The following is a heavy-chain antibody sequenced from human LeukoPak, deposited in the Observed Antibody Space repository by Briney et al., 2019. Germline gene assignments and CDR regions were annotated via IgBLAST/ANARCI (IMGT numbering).Heavy chain of an antibody. J-gene: IGHJ6*01. D-gene: IGHD3-22*01. CDR2: FYPGDSDT. CDR3: ARLTYDSSGYPYYYYYGMDV. Sequence: WGSLKISFQGSRFRFSSFWIGWVRPVPRKGVGWVGIFYPGDSDTRYSPSFQGQVTISADKSLSTAYLQWSSLKASDTAMYYCARLTYDSSGYPYYYYYGMDVCGPGTTGTVSS. V-gene: IGHV5-51*01. CDR1: RFRFSSFW.